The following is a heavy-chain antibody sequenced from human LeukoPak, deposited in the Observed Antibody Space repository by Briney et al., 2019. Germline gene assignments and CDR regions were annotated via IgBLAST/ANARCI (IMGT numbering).Heavy chain of an antibody. V-gene: IGHV4-4*07. CDR2: IYTSGST. D-gene: IGHD3-22*01. CDR3: ARVKPLPTYYDSSGYYTN. J-gene: IGHJ4*02. CDR1: GGSISSYY. Sequence: PSETLSLTCTVSGGSISSYYWSWIRQPAGKGLEWIGRIYTSGSTNYNPSLKSRVTMSVDTSKNQFSLKLSSVTAADTAVYYCARVKPLPTYYDSSGYYTNWGQGTLVTVSS.